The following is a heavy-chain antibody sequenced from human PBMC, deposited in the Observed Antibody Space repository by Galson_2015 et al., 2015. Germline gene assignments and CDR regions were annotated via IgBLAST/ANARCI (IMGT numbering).Heavy chain of an antibody. J-gene: IGHJ4*02. CDR1: GFTFSSYW. Sequence: SLRLSCAASGFTFSSYWMHWVRQAPGKGLVWVSRINSDGSSTSYADSVKGRFTISRDNAKNTLYLQMNSLRAEDTAVYYCVKGRSLWEVYATSDYWGPGTLVTVSS. V-gene: IGHV3-74*01. CDR2: INSDGSST. D-gene: IGHD1-26*01. CDR3: VKGRSLWEVYATSDY.